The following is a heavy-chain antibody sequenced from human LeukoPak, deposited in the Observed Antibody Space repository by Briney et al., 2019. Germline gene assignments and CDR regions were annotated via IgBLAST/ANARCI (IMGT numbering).Heavy chain of an antibody. Sequence: ASVKVSCKASGYTFTGYYIHWVRQAPGQGLDWMGRINPNNGGTNYAQKFQGRVTMTRDMSMSTAYMELSRLRSDDTAVYYCAGEDNSSGYRPFDIWGQGTMVTVPS. V-gene: IGHV1-2*06. CDR1: GYTFTGYY. D-gene: IGHD3-22*01. J-gene: IGHJ3*02. CDR2: INPNNGGT. CDR3: AGEDNSSGYRPFDI.